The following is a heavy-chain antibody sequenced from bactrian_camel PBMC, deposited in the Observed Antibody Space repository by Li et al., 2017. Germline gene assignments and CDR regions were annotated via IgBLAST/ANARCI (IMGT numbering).Heavy chain of an antibody. Sequence: QVQLVESGGESVQPGGSLTLSCEVSGDGVSSHCMGWFRQAPGKDREGVAVINSDGTTNYADFVKGRFTVSKDNAKNTLYLQMNSLKPEDTAMYICAADTRPRYYCTLRSDFGYWGQGTQVTVS. J-gene: IGHJ6*01. D-gene: IGHD3*01. CDR1: GDGVSSHC. V-gene: IGHV3S53*01. CDR2: INSDGTT. CDR3: AADTRPRYYCTLRSDFGY.